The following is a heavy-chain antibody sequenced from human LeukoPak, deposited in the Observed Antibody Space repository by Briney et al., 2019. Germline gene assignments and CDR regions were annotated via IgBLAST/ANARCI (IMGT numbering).Heavy chain of an antibody. J-gene: IGHJ4*02. CDR3: ARVYYDSSGYYYGGYFDY. CDR1: GGTFSSYA. V-gene: IGHV1-69*05. CDR2: IIPIFGTA. Sequence: SVKVSCKASGGTFSSYAISWVRQAPGQGLEWMGGIIPIFGTANYAQKFQGRVTITTDESTSTAYMELSSLRSEDTAVYYCARVYYDSSGYYYGGYFDYWGQGTLVTVAS. D-gene: IGHD3-22*01.